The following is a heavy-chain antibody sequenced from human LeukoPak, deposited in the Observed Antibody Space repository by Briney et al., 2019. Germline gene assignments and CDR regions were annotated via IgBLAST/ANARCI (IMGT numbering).Heavy chain of an antibody. V-gene: IGHV1-2*02. Sequence: ASVKVSCKASGYTFTGYYMHWVRQAPGQGLEWMGWINPNSGGTKYAQKFQGRVTMTRDTSISTAYVELSRLRSDDTAVYYCARRYFGSGSYYTDYWGQGTLVTVSS. J-gene: IGHJ4*02. CDR3: ARRYFGSGSYYTDY. CDR2: INPNSGGT. D-gene: IGHD3-10*01. CDR1: GYTFTGYY.